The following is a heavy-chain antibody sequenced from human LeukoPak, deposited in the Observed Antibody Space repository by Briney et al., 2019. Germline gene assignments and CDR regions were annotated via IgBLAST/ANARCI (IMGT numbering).Heavy chain of an antibody. Sequence: GGSLRLSCAASGFTFSSYGMHWVRQAPGKGLEWVAFIRYDGSNKYYADSVKGRFTISRDNSKNTLYLQMNSLRAEDTAVYYCAKDKDSGSYYTPFDYWGQGILVTVSS. CDR2: IRYDGSNK. CDR1: GFTFSSYG. D-gene: IGHD1-26*01. J-gene: IGHJ4*02. CDR3: AKDKDSGSYYTPFDY. V-gene: IGHV3-30*02.